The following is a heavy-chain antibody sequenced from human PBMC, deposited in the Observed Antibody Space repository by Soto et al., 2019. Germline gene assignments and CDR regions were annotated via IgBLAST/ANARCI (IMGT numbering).Heavy chain of an antibody. CDR1: GFTFDDYG. Sequence: EVQLVESGGGVVRPGGSLRLSCAAPGFTFDDYGMSWVRQAPGKWLEWVSGINWNGGSTGYAYSVKGRFTISRDNANKSMYLQMNSLRAEATALYYCARLYSSGWYGPGRYWGQGTLVTVSS. J-gene: IGHJ4*02. CDR2: INWNGGST. V-gene: IGHV3-20*04. D-gene: IGHD6-19*01. CDR3: ARLYSSGWYGPGRY.